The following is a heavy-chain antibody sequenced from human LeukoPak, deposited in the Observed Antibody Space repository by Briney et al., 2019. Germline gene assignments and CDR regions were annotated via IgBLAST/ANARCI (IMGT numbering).Heavy chain of an antibody. Sequence: GASLKISCKGSGYSFTSYWIGWVRQMPGKGLEWMGIIYPGDSDTRYSPSFQGQVTISADESISTAYLQWSSLKASDTAMYYCARRGGYCSSTGCYAADAFDIWGQGTMVTVSS. CDR1: GYSFTSYW. J-gene: IGHJ3*02. CDR3: ARRGGYCSSTGCYAADAFDI. CDR2: IYPGDSDT. V-gene: IGHV5-51*01. D-gene: IGHD2-2*01.